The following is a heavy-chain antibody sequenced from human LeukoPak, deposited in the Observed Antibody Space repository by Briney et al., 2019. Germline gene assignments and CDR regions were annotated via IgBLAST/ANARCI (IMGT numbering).Heavy chain of an antibody. CDR2: INPGGDNT. CDR1: GYTFTKSY. Sequence: ASVKVSCKASGYTFTKSYIHWVRQAPGQRLEGMGLINPGGDNTDYAQKFQGRVTMTSDTSARTVYMELSSLRSEDTAIYYCARIRDGYNDAYDIWGQGTVVTVPS. D-gene: IGHD5-24*01. CDR3: ARIRDGYNDAYDI. J-gene: IGHJ3*02. V-gene: IGHV1-46*01.